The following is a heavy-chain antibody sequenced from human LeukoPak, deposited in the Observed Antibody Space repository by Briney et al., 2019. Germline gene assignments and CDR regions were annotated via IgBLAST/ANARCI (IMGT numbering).Heavy chain of an antibody. Sequence: PSETLSLTCTVSGGSFSSGSYYWSWIRQPPGKGLEWIGYIYYSGSTNYNPSLKSRVTISVDTSKNQFSLKLSSVTAADTAVYYCARNGLYYYYGMDVWGQGTTVTVSS. V-gene: IGHV4-61*01. D-gene: IGHD2-8*01. CDR1: GGSFSSGSYY. J-gene: IGHJ6*02. CDR3: ARNGLYYYYGMDV. CDR2: IYYSGST.